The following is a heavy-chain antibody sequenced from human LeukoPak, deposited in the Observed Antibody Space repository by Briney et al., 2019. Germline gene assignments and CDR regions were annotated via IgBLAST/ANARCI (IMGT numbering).Heavy chain of an antibody. V-gene: IGHV1-69*13. CDR3: ARDTEVTMVRGVIICSAFDI. D-gene: IGHD3-10*01. J-gene: IGHJ3*02. Sequence: GASVKVSCKASGGTFSSYAISWVRQAPGQGLEWMGGIIPIFGTANYAQKFQGRVTITADESTSTAYMELSSLRSEDTAVYYCARDTEVTMVRGVIICSAFDIWGQGTMVTVSS. CDR1: GGTFSSYA. CDR2: IIPIFGTA.